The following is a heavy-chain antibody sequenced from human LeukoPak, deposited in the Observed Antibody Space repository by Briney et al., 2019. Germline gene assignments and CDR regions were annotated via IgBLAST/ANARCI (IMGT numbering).Heavy chain of an antibody. D-gene: IGHD2-15*01. CDR3: ARAGCGWVLTPCDAFDI. CDR1: GGSFSSGSYY. J-gene: IGHJ3*02. V-gene: IGHV4-61*01. Sequence: AETLSLTCTVSGGSFSSGSYYWGWLRQPPGRGLEWVGSIYYNENMYFNGTSDYNPSLKSRVTISGDTSKNQFSLMLSSVTAADTAVYYCARAGCGWVLTPCDAFDIWGQGTMVTVSS. CDR2: IYYNENMYFNGTS.